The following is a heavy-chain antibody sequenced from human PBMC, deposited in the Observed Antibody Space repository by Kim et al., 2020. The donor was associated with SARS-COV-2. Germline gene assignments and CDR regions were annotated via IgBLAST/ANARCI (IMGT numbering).Heavy chain of an antibody. CDR3: ARVPARQILRFLEWSILDV. CDR1: GFTFSSYS. CDR2: ISSSSSTI. D-gene: IGHD3-3*01. Sequence: GGSLRLSCAASGFTFSSYSMNWVRQAPGKGLEWVSYISSSSSTIYYADSVKGRFTISRDNAKNSLYLQMNSLRAEDTAVYYCARVPARQILRFLEWSILDVWGQGTTVTVSS. V-gene: IGHV3-48*04. J-gene: IGHJ6*02.